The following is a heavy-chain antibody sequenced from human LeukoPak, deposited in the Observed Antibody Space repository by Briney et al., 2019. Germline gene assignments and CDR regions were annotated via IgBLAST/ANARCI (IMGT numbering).Heavy chain of an antibody. CDR1: GFTFSSYG. Sequence: GGSLRLSCAASGFTFSSYGMPWVRQAPGKGLEWVAVISYDGSNKYYADSVKGRFTISRDNSKNTLYLQMNSLRAEDTAVYYCAKSYGGNSEDWGQGTLVTVSS. D-gene: IGHD4-23*01. CDR2: ISYDGSNK. CDR3: AKSYGGNSED. J-gene: IGHJ4*02. V-gene: IGHV3-30*18.